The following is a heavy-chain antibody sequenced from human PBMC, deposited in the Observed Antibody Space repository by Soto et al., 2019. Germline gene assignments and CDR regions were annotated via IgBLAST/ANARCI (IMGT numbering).Heavy chain of an antibody. CDR3: ARGRAAAGLNYDY. D-gene: IGHD6-13*01. CDR1: GGTFSSYT. J-gene: IGHJ4*02. Sequence: GASVKVSCKASGGTFSSYTISWVRQAPGQGLEWMGRIIPILGIANYAQKFQGRVTITADKSTSTAYMELSSLRSEDTAVYYCARGRAAAGLNYDYWGQGTLVTVSS. V-gene: IGHV1-69*02. CDR2: IIPILGIA.